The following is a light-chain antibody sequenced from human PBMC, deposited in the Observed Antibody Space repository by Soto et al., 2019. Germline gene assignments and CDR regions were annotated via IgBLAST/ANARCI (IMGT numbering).Light chain of an antibody. V-gene: IGKV3-20*01. CDR2: GAS. CDR1: QSVSSSY. CDR3: QQYGSSPPGIT. J-gene: IGKJ4*01. Sequence: EIVLRQSPGTLSLSPGERATLSCRASQSVSSSYLAWYQQKPGQAPRLLIYGASSRATGIPDRFSGSGSGTDFTLTISRLEPEDFAVYYCQQYGSSPPGITFGGGTKVDIK.